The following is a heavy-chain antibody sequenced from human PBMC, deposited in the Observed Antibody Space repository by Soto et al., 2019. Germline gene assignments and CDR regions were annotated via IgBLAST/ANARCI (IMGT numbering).Heavy chain of an antibody. CDR1: GHSLTDLS. Sequence: AASVKVSCKGAGHSLTDLSMHWVRQGPGRGLEWLGGFDPEEGEIIYAQNFQGRIRLTEDTSTDTAFMELNSLKSEDTAIYYCATTRTTYEYDFGSRAKGTLGTGSS. J-gene: IGHJ4*02. D-gene: IGHD5-12*01. V-gene: IGHV1-24*01. CDR2: FDPEEGEI. CDR3: ATTRTTYEYDFGS.